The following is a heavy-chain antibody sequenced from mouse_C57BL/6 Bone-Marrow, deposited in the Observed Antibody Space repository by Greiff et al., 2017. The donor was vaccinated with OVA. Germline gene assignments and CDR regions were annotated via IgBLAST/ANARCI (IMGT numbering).Heavy chain of an antibody. CDR1: GFTFSSYG. CDR2: ISSGGSYT. V-gene: IGHV5-6*02. D-gene: IGHD2-10*01. CDR3: ARRSLHAMDY. Sequence: DVKLVESGGDLVKPGGSLKLSCAASGFTFSSYGMSWVRQTPDKRLEWVATISSGGSYTYYPDSVKGRFTISRDNAKNTLYLQMSSLKSEDTAMYCCARRSLHAMDYWGQGTSVTVSS. J-gene: IGHJ4*01.